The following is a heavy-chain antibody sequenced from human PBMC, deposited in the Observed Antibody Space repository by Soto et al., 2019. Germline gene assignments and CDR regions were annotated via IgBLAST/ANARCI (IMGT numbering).Heavy chain of an antibody. Sequence: GGSLRLSCAASGFTFSSYSMNWVRQAPGKGLEWVSSISSSSSYIYYADSVKGRFTISRDNAKNSLYLQMNSLRAEDTAVYYCAREEDLAAAGFDYWGQGTLVTVSS. J-gene: IGHJ4*02. V-gene: IGHV3-21*01. CDR3: AREEDLAAAGFDY. CDR1: GFTFSSYS. D-gene: IGHD6-13*01. CDR2: ISSSSSYI.